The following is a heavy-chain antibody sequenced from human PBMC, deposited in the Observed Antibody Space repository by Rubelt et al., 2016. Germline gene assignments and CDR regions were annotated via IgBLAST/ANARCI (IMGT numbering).Heavy chain of an antibody. V-gene: IGHV4-34*01. CDR3: ARVSGWYRAPGQDFDY. CDR2: INHSGST. D-gene: IGHD6-19*01. J-gene: IGHJ4*02. Sequence: QVQLQQWGAGLLKPSETLSLTCAVYGGSFSGYYWSWIRQPPGQGLEWIGEINHSGSTNYNPSLKSRGTISVDTPKNQFSLKLSSVTAADTAVYYCARVSGWYRAPGQDFDYWGQGTLVTVSS. CDR1: GGSFSGYY.